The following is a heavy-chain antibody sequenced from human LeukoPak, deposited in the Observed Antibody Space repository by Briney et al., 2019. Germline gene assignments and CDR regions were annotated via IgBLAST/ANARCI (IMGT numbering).Heavy chain of an antibody. CDR2: IYGSDDKT. CDR1: GFTFSNNA. V-gene: IGHV3-23*01. D-gene: IGHD2-15*01. CDR3: AKTQGYYDA. Sequence: GESLRLSCVASGFTFSNNAMSWVRQAPGKGLELVSGIYGSDDKTVYGDAVKGRFTISRDNSKNTLYLQMNSLRADDTAVYYCAKTQGYYDAWGQGALVTVSS. J-gene: IGHJ5*02.